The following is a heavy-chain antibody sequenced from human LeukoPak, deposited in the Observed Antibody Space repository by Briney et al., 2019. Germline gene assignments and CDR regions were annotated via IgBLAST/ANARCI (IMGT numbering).Heavy chain of an antibody. CDR2: INHSGST. Sequence: PSETLSLTCVVYGGSFSGYYWSWIRQPPGKGLEWIGEINHSGSTNYNPSLKSRVTISVDTSKNQFSLKLSSVTAADTAVYYCARAPWYAYVWGSYRFDYWGQGTLVTVSS. D-gene: IGHD3-16*02. V-gene: IGHV4-34*01. CDR1: GGSFSGYY. CDR3: ARAPWYAYVWGSYRFDY. J-gene: IGHJ4*02.